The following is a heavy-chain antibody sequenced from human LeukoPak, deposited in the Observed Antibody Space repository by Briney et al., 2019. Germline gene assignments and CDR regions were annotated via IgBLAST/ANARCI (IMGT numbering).Heavy chain of an antibody. Sequence: ASVKVSFKASGYTFTGYYMHWVRQAPGQGLEWMGWINPNSGGTNYAQKFQGRVTMTRDTSISTAYMELSRLRSDDTAVYYCARDRGYDFWSGYYGFYFDYWGQGTLVTVSS. J-gene: IGHJ4*02. CDR1: GYTFTGYY. D-gene: IGHD3-3*01. V-gene: IGHV1-2*02. CDR2: INPNSGGT. CDR3: ARDRGYDFWSGYYGFYFDY.